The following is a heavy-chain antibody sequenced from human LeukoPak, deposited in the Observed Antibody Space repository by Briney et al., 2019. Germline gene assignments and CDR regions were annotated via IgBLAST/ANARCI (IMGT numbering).Heavy chain of an antibody. Sequence: GGSLRLSCAASGFTFSSYAMSWVRQAPGKGLEWVSSILSSGGSTYYADSVKGRFTISRDNSKNTLYLQMSSLRAEDAAIYYCARDIKAVAGYNWYDPWGQGTLVTVSS. CDR2: ILSSGGST. J-gene: IGHJ5*02. CDR1: GFTFSSYA. V-gene: IGHV3-23*01. CDR3: ARDIKAVAGYNWYDP. D-gene: IGHD6-19*01.